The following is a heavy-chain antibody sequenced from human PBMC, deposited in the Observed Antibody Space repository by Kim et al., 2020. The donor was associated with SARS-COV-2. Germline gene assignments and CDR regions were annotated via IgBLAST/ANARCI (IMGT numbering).Heavy chain of an antibody. J-gene: IGHJ6*02. CDR1: GFGFSNNA. CDR2: ISGTGTDM. CDR3: GKDIWGDSAMDA. D-gene: IGHD3-10*01. Sequence: GGSLRLSCVASGFGFSNNAMGWVRQAPGKGLEWVSSISGTGTDMYYADSVRGRFTISRDIGKNTLYLQMNSLRADDTARYYCGKDIWGDSAMDAWGQGTT. V-gene: IGHV3-23*01.